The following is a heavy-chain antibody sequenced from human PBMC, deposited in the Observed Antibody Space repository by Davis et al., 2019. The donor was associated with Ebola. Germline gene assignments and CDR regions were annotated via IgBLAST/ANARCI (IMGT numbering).Heavy chain of an antibody. CDR2: ISSTTSTI. D-gene: IGHD2-2*01. J-gene: IGHJ4*02. CDR3: AKSEGFSSTSCNDY. Sequence: PGGSLRLSCATSGFTFSSYSMNWVRQAPGKGLEWISYISSTTSTIHYADSVKGRFTISRDNAKNSLYLQMNSLRAEDTAVYYCAKSEGFSSTSCNDYWGQGTLVTVSS. CDR1: GFTFSSYS. V-gene: IGHV3-48*01.